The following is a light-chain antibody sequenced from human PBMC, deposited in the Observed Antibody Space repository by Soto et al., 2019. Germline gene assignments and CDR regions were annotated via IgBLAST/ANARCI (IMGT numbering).Light chain of an antibody. CDR1: SGHSNYA. J-gene: IGLJ3*02. CDR2: INSDGSH. V-gene: IGLV4-69*01. Sequence: QPVLTQSPSASASLGASVKLTCTLSSGHSNYAIAWHQQQPEKGPRFLMNINSDGSHNKGDEIPDRFSGSRSGAERYLTISSLQSEDEADYYCQTWGAGIPWVFGGGTKLTVL. CDR3: QTWGAGIPWV.